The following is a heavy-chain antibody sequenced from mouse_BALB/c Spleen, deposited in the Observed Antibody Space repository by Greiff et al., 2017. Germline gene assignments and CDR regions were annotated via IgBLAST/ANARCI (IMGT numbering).Heavy chain of an antibody. V-gene: IGHV2-6-7*01. Sequence: VKLMESGPGLVAPSQSLSITCTVSGFSLTGYGVNWVRQPPGKGLEWLGMIWGDGSTDYNSALKSRLSISKDNSKSQVFLKMNSLQTDDTARYYCARGDGNYVVWFAYWGQGTLVTVSA. CDR1: GFSLTGYG. CDR3: ARGDGNYVVWFAY. CDR2: IWGDGST. D-gene: IGHD2-1*01. J-gene: IGHJ3*01.